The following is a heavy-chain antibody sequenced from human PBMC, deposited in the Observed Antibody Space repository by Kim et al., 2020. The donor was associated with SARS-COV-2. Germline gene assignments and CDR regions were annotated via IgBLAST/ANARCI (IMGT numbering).Heavy chain of an antibody. Sequence: ASVKVSCKASGYTFTSYAMNWVRQAPGQGLEWMGWINTNTGNPTYAQGFTGRFVFSLDTSVSTAYLQISSLKAEDTAVYYCARDLSAAGSDAFDIWGQGTMVTVSS. J-gene: IGHJ3*02. CDR3: ARDLSAAGSDAFDI. CDR1: GYTFTSYA. V-gene: IGHV7-4-1*02. CDR2: INTNTGNP. D-gene: IGHD6-13*01.